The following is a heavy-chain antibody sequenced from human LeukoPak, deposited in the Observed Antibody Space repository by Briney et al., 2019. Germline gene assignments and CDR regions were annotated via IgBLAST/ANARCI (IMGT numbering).Heavy chain of an antibody. CDR1: GGSISSSSYY. Sequence: SETLSLTCTVSGGSISSSSYYWGWIRQPPGKGLEWIGSIYYSGSTYYNPSLKSRVTISVDTSKNQFSLKLSSVTAADTAVYYCARHGKTYYYGSGSYDFDCWGQGTLVTVSS. J-gene: IGHJ4*02. CDR2: IYYSGST. D-gene: IGHD3-10*01. CDR3: ARHGKTYYYGSGSYDFDC. V-gene: IGHV4-39*01.